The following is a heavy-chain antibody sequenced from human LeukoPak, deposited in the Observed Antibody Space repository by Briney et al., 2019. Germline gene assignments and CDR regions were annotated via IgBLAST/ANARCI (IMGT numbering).Heavy chain of an antibody. V-gene: IGHV3-30*02. CDR2: IRYDGSNK. J-gene: IGHJ4*02. CDR3: AKDHMWLTRSLKNVDY. D-gene: IGHD3-3*01. Sequence: GGSLRLSCAASGFTFSSYGMHWVRQAPGKGLEWVAFIRYDGSNKYYADSVKGRFTISRDNSKNTLYLQMNSLRAEDTAVYYCAKDHMWLTRSLKNVDYWGQGTLVTVSS. CDR1: GFTFSSYG.